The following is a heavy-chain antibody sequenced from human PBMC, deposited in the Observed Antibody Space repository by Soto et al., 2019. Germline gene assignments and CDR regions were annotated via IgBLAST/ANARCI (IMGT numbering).Heavy chain of an antibody. CDR2: ISYDGSNK. J-gene: IGHJ4*02. Sequence: QVQLVESGGGVVQPGRSLRLSCAASGFTFSNYAMHWVRQAPGKGLEWVAVISYDGSNKYYADSVKGRFTISRDNYKNTLYLQMNSLRAEDTAVYYCARRPVTYCFDYWGQGTLVTVSS. V-gene: IGHV3-30-3*01. D-gene: IGHD4-17*01. CDR1: GFTFSNYA. CDR3: ARRPVTYCFDY.